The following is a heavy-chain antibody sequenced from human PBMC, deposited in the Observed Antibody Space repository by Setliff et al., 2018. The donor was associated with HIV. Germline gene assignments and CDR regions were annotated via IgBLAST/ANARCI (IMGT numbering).Heavy chain of an antibody. Sequence: GGSLRLSCAASGFTFSSYSMNWVRQAPGKGLEWVSSISSSSSYTSYADSVKGRFTISRDNAKNSLYLQMNSLRAEDTAVYYCASIELAAMVPVDYWGQGTLVTAPQ. J-gene: IGHJ4*02. CDR3: ASIELAAMVPVDY. CDR2: ISSSSSYT. V-gene: IGHV3-21*01. D-gene: IGHD5-18*01. CDR1: GFTFSSYS.